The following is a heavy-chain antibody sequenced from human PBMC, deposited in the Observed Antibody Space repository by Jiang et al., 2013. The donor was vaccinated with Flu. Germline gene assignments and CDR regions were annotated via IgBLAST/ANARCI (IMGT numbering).Heavy chain of an antibody. D-gene: IGHD3-22*01. CDR1: GYTFTSYG. V-gene: IGHV1-18*01. CDR3: ARDYYETSGYRYDVFDI. J-gene: IGHJ3*02. CDR2: ISTYNGRT. Sequence: SGAEVKNPGASVKVSCKASGYTFTSYGISWVRQAPGQGLEWMGWISTYNGRTNYAQKLQGRVTMTTDTSTSTAYMELRSLRSDDTAVYFCARDYYETSGYRYDVFDIWGQGTMVTVSS.